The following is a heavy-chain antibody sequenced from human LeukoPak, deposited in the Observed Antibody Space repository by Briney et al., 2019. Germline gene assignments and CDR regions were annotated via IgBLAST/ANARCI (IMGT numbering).Heavy chain of an antibody. J-gene: IGHJ5*02. CDR3: ARGNNENYYDWFDP. V-gene: IGHV5-51*01. CDR2: INPGDSDT. D-gene: IGHD3-22*01. CDR1: GYKFTSFW. Sequence: GESLKISCKGSGYKFTSFWIGWVRQMPGKGLEWMGLINPGDSDTRYSPSFQGQVTISADRSVSTAYLQWGRLKASDTAMYYCARGNNENYYDWFDPWGQGTLVTVSS.